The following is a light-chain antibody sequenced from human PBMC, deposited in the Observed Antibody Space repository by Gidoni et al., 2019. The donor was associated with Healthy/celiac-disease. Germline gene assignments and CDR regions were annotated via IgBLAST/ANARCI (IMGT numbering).Light chain of an antibody. J-gene: IGKJ5*01. CDR2: DAY. V-gene: IGKV3-11*01. CDR3: HQRSNWPPIT. CDR1: QSVSSY. Sequence: EIVLTQSPATLSLSPGERATLSCRASQSVSSYLAWYQQKPGQAPSLLIYDAYNRATGIPARFSGSGSGTDFTLTISSLEPEDFAVYYCHQRSNWPPITFGQGTRLEIK.